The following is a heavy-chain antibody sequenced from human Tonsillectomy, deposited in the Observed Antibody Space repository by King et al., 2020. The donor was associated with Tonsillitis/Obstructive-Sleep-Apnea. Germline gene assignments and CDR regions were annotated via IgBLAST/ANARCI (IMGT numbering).Heavy chain of an antibody. CDR1: GGSISSYY. Sequence: QMQLQESGPGLVKPSETLSLTCTVSGGSISSYYWSWIRQPAGKGLEWIGRIYTSGSTNYNPSLKSRVTISVDTSKNQVSLNLSSVTAADTAVYYCAREEVAAATSYYYYYGVDVWGQGTTVTVSS. CDR2: IYTSGST. CDR3: AREEVAAATSYYYYYGVDV. V-gene: IGHV4-4*07. D-gene: IGHD2-15*01. J-gene: IGHJ6*02.